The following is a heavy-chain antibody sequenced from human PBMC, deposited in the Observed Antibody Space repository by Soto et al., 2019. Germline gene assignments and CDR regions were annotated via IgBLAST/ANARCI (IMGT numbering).Heavy chain of an antibody. D-gene: IGHD5-18*01. CDR2: IAYDGSNK. J-gene: IGHJ4*02. V-gene: IGHV3-30*18. Sequence: GGSLRLSCAASGFTFSSYEMNWVRQAPGKGLEWVAAIAYDGSNKYHGDSVKGRFTISRDNSKNTLYLQMNSLRVEDTDVYYCAKDIVRYTYGACDYWGQGALVTVSS. CDR3: AKDIVRYTYGACDY. CDR1: GFTFSSYE.